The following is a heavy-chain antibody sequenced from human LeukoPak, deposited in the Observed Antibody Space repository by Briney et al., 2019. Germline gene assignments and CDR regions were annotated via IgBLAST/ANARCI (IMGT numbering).Heavy chain of an antibody. D-gene: IGHD3-22*01. V-gene: IGHV3-30*03. Sequence: GRSLRLSCAASGFTFSSYGMHWVRQAPGKGLEWVAVISYDGSNKYYADSVKGRFTISRDNSKNTLYLQMNSLRAEDTAVYYCARVSGGYSFGDAFDILGQGTMVTVSS. J-gene: IGHJ3*02. CDR2: ISYDGSNK. CDR1: GFTFSSYG. CDR3: ARVSGGYSFGDAFDI.